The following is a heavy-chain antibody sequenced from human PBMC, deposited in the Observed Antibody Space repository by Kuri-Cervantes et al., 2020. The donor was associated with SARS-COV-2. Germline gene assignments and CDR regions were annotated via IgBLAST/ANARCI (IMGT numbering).Heavy chain of an antibody. CDR3: ASVPYGSGSYAYYFDY. V-gene: IGHV4-38-2*01. CDR2: IYHSGST. D-gene: IGHD3-10*01. CDR1: GYSISSGYY. Sequence: SETLSLTCAVSGYSISSGYYWGWIRQPPGKGLEWIGSIYHSGSTYYNPSLKSRVTISVDTSKNQFSLKLSSMTAADTAVYYCASVPYGSGSYAYYFDYWGQGTLVTVSS. J-gene: IGHJ4*02.